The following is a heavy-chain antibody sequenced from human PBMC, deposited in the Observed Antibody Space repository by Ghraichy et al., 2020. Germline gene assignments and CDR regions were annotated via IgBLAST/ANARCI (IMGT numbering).Heavy chain of an antibody. CDR1: GYTFTDHY. D-gene: IGHD2-21*01. J-gene: IGHJ3*02. CDR3: ATLNAIAAPGGASDI. Sequence: ASVKVSCKASGYTFTDHYVHWVRQAPGQGLEWMGRINPNSGATFYAQTFQGRLTMTRDTSITTAYMELSRLRTADTAVYYCATLNAIAAPGGASDIWGQGTMVTVSS. V-gene: IGHV1-2*06. CDR2: INPNSGAT.